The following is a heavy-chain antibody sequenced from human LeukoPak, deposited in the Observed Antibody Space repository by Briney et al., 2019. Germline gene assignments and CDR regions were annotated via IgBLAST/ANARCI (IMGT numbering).Heavy chain of an antibody. D-gene: IGHD5-18*01. J-gene: IGHJ4*02. CDR1: GGSFSGYY. CDR2: ISSSSSYI. Sequence: ETLSLTCAVYGGSFSGYYWSWIRQAPGKGLEWVSSISSSSSYIYYADSVKGRFTISRDNAKNSLYLQMNSLRAEDTAVYYCAGGTAMVTSFPYYFDYWGQGTLVTVSS. V-gene: IGHV3-21*01. CDR3: AGGTAMVTSFPYYFDY.